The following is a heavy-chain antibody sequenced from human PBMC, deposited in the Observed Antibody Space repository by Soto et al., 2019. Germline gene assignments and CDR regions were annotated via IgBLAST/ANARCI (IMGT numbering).Heavy chain of an antibody. CDR2: INPSGGST. D-gene: IGHD5-12*01. CDR3: ARVRVEMATRYYFDY. V-gene: IGHV1-46*01. Sequence: GASVKVSCKASGYTFTSYGISWVRQAPGQGLEWMGIINPSGGSTSYAQKFQGRVTMTRDTSTSTVYMELSSLRSEDTAVYYCARVRVEMATRYYFDYWGQGALVTVSS. J-gene: IGHJ4*02. CDR1: GYTFTSYG.